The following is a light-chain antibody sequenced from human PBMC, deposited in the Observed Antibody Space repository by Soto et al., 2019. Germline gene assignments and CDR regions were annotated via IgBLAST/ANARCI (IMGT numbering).Light chain of an antibody. CDR3: QQRSNWIT. CDR2: DAS. J-gene: IGKJ5*01. Sequence: EIVLTQSPATLSLSPGERGNLSFRASQSVSSYLAWYQQKPGQAPRLLIYDASNRATGIPARFSGSGSGTDLTLTISSLEPEDFAVYYCQQRSNWITFGQGPRLEI. V-gene: IGKV3-11*01. CDR1: QSVSSY.